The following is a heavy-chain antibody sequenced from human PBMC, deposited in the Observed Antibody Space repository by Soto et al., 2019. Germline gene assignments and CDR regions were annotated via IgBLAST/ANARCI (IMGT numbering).Heavy chain of an antibody. J-gene: IGHJ6*02. Sequence: QVQLVQSGAEVKKPGSSVRVSCKASGGTFSSYAISWVRQAPGQGLEWMGAIIRIFGTANYAQKFQGRVTITADESTSTAYMELSSLRTEDTAVYYCARRAGITVGGVIVHYGMAVWGQGTTVTVS. CDR2: IIRIFGTA. V-gene: IGHV1-69*01. CDR1: GGTFSSYA. CDR3: ARRAGITVGGVIVHYGMAV. D-gene: IGHD3-16*02.